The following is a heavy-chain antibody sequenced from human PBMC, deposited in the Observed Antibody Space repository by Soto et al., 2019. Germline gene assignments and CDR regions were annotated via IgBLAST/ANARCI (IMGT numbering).Heavy chain of an antibody. D-gene: IGHD3-22*01. CDR3: ARMLEYDSSGDLSSELWSPRGYYSYSGMDS. CDR2: IYYSGST. V-gene: IGHV4-61*01. J-gene: IGHJ6*02. Sequence: SATLSHTCTGSGGSVSSGSYYWSWIRQPPGKGLEWIGYIYYSGSTNYNPSLKSRVTISVDTSKNQFSLKLNSVTAADTAVYYCARMLEYDSSGDLSSELWSPRGYYSYSGMDSWGQGTTVTV. CDR1: GGSVSSGSYY.